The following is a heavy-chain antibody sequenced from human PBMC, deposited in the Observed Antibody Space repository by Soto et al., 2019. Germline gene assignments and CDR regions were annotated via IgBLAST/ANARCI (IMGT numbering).Heavy chain of an antibody. CDR1: GYTFTSYG. CDR3: ARDLDIAAAGNWFDP. V-gene: IGHV1-18*01. J-gene: IGHJ5*02. CDR2: ISAYNGNT. Sequence: QVPLVQSGAEVKKPGASVKVSCKASGYTFTSYGISWVRQAPGQGLEWMGWISAYNGNTNYAQKLKGRVTITTDTATSTAYMELRSLRSDDTAVYYCARDLDIAAAGNWFDPWGQGTLVTVSS. D-gene: IGHD6-13*01.